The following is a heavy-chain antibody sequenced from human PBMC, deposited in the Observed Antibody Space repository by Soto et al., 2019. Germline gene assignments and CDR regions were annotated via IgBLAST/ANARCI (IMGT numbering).Heavy chain of an antibody. V-gene: IGHV3-11*01. Sequence: QVQLVESRGGLVKPGGSLRLSCAASGFTFSDYYMSWIRQAPGKGLEWVSYISSSGSTIYYADSVKGRFTISRDNAKNSLYLQMNSLRADDTAVYYCARDRTYYYDSSGYSGYWGQGTLVTVSS. CDR1: GFTFSDYY. D-gene: IGHD3-22*01. CDR3: ARDRTYYYDSSGYSGY. J-gene: IGHJ4*02. CDR2: ISSSGSTI.